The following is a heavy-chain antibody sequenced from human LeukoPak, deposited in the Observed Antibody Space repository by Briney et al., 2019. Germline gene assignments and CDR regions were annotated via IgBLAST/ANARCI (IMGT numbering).Heavy chain of an antibody. V-gene: IGHV4-39*07. CDR3: AREVVTPQDAFDI. CDR1: GGSISSSSDY. Sequence: SETLSLTCTVSGGSISSSSDYWGWIRQPPGKGLEWIGSIYHSGSTYYNPSLKSRVTISVDTSKNQFSLKLSSVTAADTAVYYCAREVVTPQDAFDIWGQGTMVTVSS. D-gene: IGHD4-23*01. J-gene: IGHJ3*02. CDR2: IYHSGST.